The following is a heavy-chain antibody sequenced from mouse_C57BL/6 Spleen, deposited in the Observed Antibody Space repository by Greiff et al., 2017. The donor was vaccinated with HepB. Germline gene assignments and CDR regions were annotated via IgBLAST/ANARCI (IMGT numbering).Heavy chain of an antibody. Sequence: EVQLQESEGGLVQPGSSMKLSCTASGFTFSDYYMAWVRQVPEKGLEWVANINYDGSSTYYLDSLKSRFIISRDNAKNILYLQMSSLKSEDTATYYCARSGYAMDYWGQGTSVTVSS. J-gene: IGHJ4*01. V-gene: IGHV5-16*01. D-gene: IGHD1-3*01. CDR1: GFTFSDYY. CDR3: ARSGYAMDY. CDR2: INYDGSST.